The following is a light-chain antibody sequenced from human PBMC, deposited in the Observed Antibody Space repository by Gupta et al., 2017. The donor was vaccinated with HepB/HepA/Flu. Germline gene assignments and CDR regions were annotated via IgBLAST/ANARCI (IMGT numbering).Light chain of an antibody. CDR1: QRISTW. Sequence: DIQLTQSTSTLSASVGDTVTITCRASQRISTWLAWYQQKPGKAPKVLIFKASTLESGVPSRFSGSGAGTEFTLSISSLQPDDSATYYCQHKNSSPWTFGQSTKVEIK. CDR3: QHKNSSPWT. J-gene: IGKJ1*01. CDR2: KAS. V-gene: IGKV1-5*03.